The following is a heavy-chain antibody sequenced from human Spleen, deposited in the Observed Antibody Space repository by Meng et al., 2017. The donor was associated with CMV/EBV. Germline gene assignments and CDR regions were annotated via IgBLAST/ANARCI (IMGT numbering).Heavy chain of an antibody. J-gene: IGHJ4*02. CDR1: GFAFSSFA. Sequence: GESLKISCAASGFAFSSFAIHWVRQAPGKGLEWVAVISYDGSNKYYGDSVKGRFTISRDNSVTTLYLQMNSLRPDDTAVYYCARGPGIGYCSGGGCYGDFDFWGQGALVTVSS. CDR2: ISYDGSNK. D-gene: IGHD2-15*01. CDR3: ARGPGIGYCSGGGCYGDFDF. V-gene: IGHV3-30-3*01.